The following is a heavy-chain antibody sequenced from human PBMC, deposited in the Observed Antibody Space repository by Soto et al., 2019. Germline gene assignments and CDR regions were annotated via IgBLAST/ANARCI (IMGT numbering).Heavy chain of an antibody. CDR2: IYYSGST. CDR1: GGSVSSGSCY. Sequence: SETLSLTCTVSGGSVSSGSCYWSWIRQPPGKGLEWIGYIYYSGSTNYNPSLKSRVTISVDTSKNQFSLKLSSVTAADTAVYYCARFRRYYDFWSGYPTYYYYYGMDVWGQGTTVTVSS. J-gene: IGHJ6*02. CDR3: ARFRRYYDFWSGYPTYYYYYGMDV. V-gene: IGHV4-61*01. D-gene: IGHD3-3*01.